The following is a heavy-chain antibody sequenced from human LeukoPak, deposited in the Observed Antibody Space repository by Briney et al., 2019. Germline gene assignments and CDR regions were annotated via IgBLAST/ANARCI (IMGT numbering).Heavy chain of an antibody. J-gene: IGHJ4*02. CDR2: ISGSGGST. Sequence: GGSLRLSCAASGFTVSSNYMSWVRQAPGKGLEWVSAISGSGGSTYYADSVKGRFTISRDNSKNTLYLQMNSLRAEDTAVYYCAKGREVVPKPYYFDYWGQGTLVTVSS. CDR1: GFTVSSNY. D-gene: IGHD2-15*01. CDR3: AKGREVVPKPYYFDY. V-gene: IGHV3-23*01.